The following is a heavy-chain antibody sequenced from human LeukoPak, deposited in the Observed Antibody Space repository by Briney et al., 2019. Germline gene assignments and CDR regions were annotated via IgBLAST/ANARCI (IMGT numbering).Heavy chain of an antibody. D-gene: IGHD3-9*01. J-gene: IGHJ3*02. V-gene: IGHV3-21*06. CDR2: ISSSGTYV. CDR3: ARASSKQLAGYLPDGFYI. Sequence: GGSLRLSCVASGFTFSSYAMSWVRQAPGRGLEWVSSISSSGTYVYYADSVKGRFTISRGNAKNSLSLQMNSLRADDAAVYYCARASSKQLAGYLPDGFYIGGQGTMVTVSS. CDR1: GFTFSSYA.